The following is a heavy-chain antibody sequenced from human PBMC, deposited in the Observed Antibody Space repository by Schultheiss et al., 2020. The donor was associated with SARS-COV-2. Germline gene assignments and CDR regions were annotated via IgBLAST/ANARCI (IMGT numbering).Heavy chain of an antibody. CDR3: SKGTIFGVATEDY. J-gene: IGHJ4*02. D-gene: IGHD3-3*01. Sequence: SETLSLTCAVYGGSFSGYYWSWIRQPPGKGLEWIGEINHSGSTNYNPSLKSRVTISVDTSKNQFSLKLSSVTAADTAVYYCSKGTIFGVATEDYWGQGTLVTVSS. CDR1: GGSFSGYY. CDR2: INHSGST. V-gene: IGHV4-34*01.